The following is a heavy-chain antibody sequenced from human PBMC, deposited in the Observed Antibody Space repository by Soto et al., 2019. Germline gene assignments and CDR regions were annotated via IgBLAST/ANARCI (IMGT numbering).Heavy chain of an antibody. D-gene: IGHD2-15*01. CDR3: ARGEEGCSGGSCSYYYYYGMDV. J-gene: IGHJ6*02. CDR2: ISAYNGNT. V-gene: IGHV1-18*01. Sequence: QVQLVQSGAEVKKPGASVKVPCKASGYTFTSYGISWVRQAPGQGLEWMGWISAYNGNTNYAQKLQGRVTMTTDTSTSTAYMELRSLRSDDTAVYYCARGEEGCSGGSCSYYYYYGMDVWGQGTTVTVSS. CDR1: GYTFTSYG.